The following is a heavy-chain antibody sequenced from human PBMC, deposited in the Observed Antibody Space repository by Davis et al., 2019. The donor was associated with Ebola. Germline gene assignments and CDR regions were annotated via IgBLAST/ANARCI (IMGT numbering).Heavy chain of an antibody. CDR1: GFTFSDYY. D-gene: IGHD4-11*01. CDR2: IYYSGST. Sequence: PGGSLRLSCAASGFTFSDYYMSWIRQPPGKGLEWIGSIYYSGSTYYNPSLKSRVTISVDTSKNQFSLKLSSVTAADTAVYYCARRRMTTYDYWGQGTLVTVSS. V-gene: IGHV4-38-2*01. CDR3: ARRRMTTYDY. J-gene: IGHJ4*02.